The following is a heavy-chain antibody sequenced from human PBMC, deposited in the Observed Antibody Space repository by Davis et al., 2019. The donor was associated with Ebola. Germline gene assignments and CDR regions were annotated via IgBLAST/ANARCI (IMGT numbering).Heavy chain of an antibody. Sequence: SCKASGYTFTSYAMHWVRQAPGKGLEWVAVISYDGSNKYYADSVKGRFTISRDNSKNTLYLQMNSLRAEDTAVYYCARGWENYDILTGSFDYWGQGTLVTVSS. V-gene: IGHV3-30-3*01. CDR2: ISYDGSNK. CDR3: ARGWENYDILTGSFDY. CDR1: GYTFTSYA. J-gene: IGHJ4*02. D-gene: IGHD3-9*01.